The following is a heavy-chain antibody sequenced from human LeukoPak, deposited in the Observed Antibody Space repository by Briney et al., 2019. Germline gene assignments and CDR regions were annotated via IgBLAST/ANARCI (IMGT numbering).Heavy chain of an antibody. CDR2: ISSSGSTI. V-gene: IGHV3-11*01. D-gene: IGHD3-22*01. J-gene: IGHJ2*01. Sequence: GGSLRLSCAASGFTFSDYYMSWIRQAPGKGLEWVSYISSSGSTIYYADSAKGRFTISRDNAKNSLYLQMNSLRAEDTAVYYCASDRYYYDSSGYYSHYWYFDLWGRGTLVTVSS. CDR3: ASDRYYYDSSGYYSHYWYFDL. CDR1: GFTFSDYY.